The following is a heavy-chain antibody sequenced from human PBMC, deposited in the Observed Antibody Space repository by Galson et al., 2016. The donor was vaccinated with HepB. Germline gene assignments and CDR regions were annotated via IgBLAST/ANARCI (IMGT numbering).Heavy chain of an antibody. CDR3: GGGFCGGGSCYSGFV. Sequence: SLRLSCAASGFTFSDHYVDWVRQAPGKGLEWVGRGRNKAYSYTTEYVASVKGRFSISRDDSENSAYLQMDSLSVEDTAVYYCGGGFCGGGSCYSGFVWDQGTLVTVAS. D-gene: IGHD2-21*01. J-gene: IGHJ4*02. CDR1: GFTFSDHY. V-gene: IGHV3-72*01. CDR2: GRNKAYSYTT.